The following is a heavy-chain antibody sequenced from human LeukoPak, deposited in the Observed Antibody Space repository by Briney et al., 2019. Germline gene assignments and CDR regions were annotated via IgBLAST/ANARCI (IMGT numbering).Heavy chain of an antibody. Sequence: PGGSLRLSCAASGFTFSSYAMSWVRQAPGKGLEWVSAISGSGGSTYYADSVKGRFTISRDNSKNTLYLQMNSLRAEDTAVYYCAKNSMVRGVPDTYFDYWGQGTLVTVSS. D-gene: IGHD3-10*01. CDR2: ISGSGGST. J-gene: IGHJ4*02. CDR1: GFTFSSYA. CDR3: AKNSMVRGVPDTYFDY. V-gene: IGHV3-23*01.